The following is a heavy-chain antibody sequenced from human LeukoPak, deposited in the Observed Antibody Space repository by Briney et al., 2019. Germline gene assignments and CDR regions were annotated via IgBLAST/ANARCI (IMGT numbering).Heavy chain of an antibody. CDR2: ISVSGGST. CDR3: ARERSSGGDPYYFDY. CDR1: GFTFSSYA. D-gene: IGHD2-21*02. J-gene: IGHJ4*02. V-gene: IGHV3-23*01. Sequence: GGSLRLSCAASGFTFSSYAMSWVRQAPGKGPEWVATISVSGGSTYFADSVKGRFTISRDNSKNTLYLQMNSLRAEDTAIYYCARERSSGGDPYYFDYWGQGTLVTVSS.